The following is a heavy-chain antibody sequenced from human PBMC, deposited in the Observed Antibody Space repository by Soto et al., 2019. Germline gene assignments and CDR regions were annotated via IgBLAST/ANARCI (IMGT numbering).Heavy chain of an antibody. CDR3: ARVGGYSSSP. CDR2: IYYSGST. D-gene: IGHD6-13*01. CDR1: GGSISSYY. J-gene: IGHJ5*02. V-gene: IGHV4-59*01. Sequence: QVQLQESGPGLVKPSETLSLTCTVSGGSISSYYWSWIRQPPGKGLEWIGYIYYSGSTNYNPSRKSRVTISVDTSKNQFSLKLSSVTAADTAVYYCARVGGYSSSPWGQGTLVTVSS.